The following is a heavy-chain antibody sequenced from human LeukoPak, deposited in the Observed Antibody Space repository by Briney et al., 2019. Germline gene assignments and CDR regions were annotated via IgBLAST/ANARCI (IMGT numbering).Heavy chain of an antibody. D-gene: IGHD6-13*01. CDR1: GFTFSSYA. CDR3: AKGDCEEVAGGTGFDY. CDR2: ISSGGGRT. Sequence: GGSLRLSCAASGFTFSSYAMSWVRQAPGKGQEWVSAISSGGGRTYYADSVKGRFTFSRDNSKNTLSLQMNSLRLDDTAVYYCAKGDCEEVAGGTGFDYWGQGTLVTVSS. J-gene: IGHJ4*02. V-gene: IGHV3-23*01.